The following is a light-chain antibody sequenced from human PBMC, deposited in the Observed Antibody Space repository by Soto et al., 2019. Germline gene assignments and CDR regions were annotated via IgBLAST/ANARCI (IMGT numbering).Light chain of an antibody. Sequence: QSVLTQPASVSGSPGQSITISCTGTSSDVGSYNLVSWYQHHPGKAPKLMIYEANKRPSGISNRFSGSKSGNTASLTISGLQAEDEADYYCCSYAGSSLVFGGGTKVTVL. CDR1: SSDVGSYNL. J-gene: IGLJ2*01. CDR2: EAN. CDR3: CSYAGSSLV. V-gene: IGLV2-23*01.